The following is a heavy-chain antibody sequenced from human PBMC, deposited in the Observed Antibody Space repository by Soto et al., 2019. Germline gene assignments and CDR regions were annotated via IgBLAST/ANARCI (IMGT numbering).Heavy chain of an antibody. CDR1: GCSFIGYN. V-gene: IGHV3-48*01. Sequence: GGSLRLSCAASGCSFIGYNMNWVRQAPGKGLEWVSYIGSSSTTIFYAESVKGRFTISRDNAKDSLYLQMNSLRAEDTAVYYCARDQDYGFDIRGQGTMVTVSS. CDR2: IGSSSTTI. CDR3: ARDQDYGFDI. J-gene: IGHJ3*02.